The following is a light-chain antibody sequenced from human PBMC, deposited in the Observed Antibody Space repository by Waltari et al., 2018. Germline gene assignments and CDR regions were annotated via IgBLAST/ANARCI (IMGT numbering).Light chain of an antibody. CDR3: QQRSNWPPWT. Sequence: EIVLTQSPATLSLSPGERATLSCRASQSVSSYLAWYQQKPGQAPRLLIYDASNRATGIPAMFSGSGSGTDFPLTISSLEPEDFAVYYCQQRSNWPPWTFGQGTKVEIK. CDR2: DAS. V-gene: IGKV3-11*01. J-gene: IGKJ1*01. CDR1: QSVSSY.